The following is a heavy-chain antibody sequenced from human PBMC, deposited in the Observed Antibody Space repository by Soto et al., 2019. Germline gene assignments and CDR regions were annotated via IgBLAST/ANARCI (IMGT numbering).Heavy chain of an antibody. D-gene: IGHD2-21*02. CDR1: GFTFSSYG. CDR3: ARDGYGGNSDGADP. CDR2: IWYDGSNK. V-gene: IGHV3-33*01. Sequence: QVQLVESGGGVVQPGRSLRLSCAASGFTFSSYGMHWVREAPGKGLEWVAVIWYDGSNKYYADSVKGRFTISRDNSKNPLYLQINSLSAEDTAVYYCARDGYGGNSDGADPWGQGTLVTVSS. J-gene: IGHJ5*02.